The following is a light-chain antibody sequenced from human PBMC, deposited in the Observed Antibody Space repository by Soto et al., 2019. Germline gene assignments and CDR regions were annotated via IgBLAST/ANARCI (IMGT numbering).Light chain of an antibody. Sequence: DIKMTQSPSAMSAYVGDRVTITCRASQGISNHLVWFQQRPGKAPKLLIYDASSLQSGVPSRFSGSGSGTDFTLAISCLQSEDFATYYCQQYYSYPLTFGGGTKVDIK. CDR2: DAS. V-gene: IGKV1-17*03. J-gene: IGKJ4*01. CDR1: QGISNH. CDR3: QQYYSYPLT.